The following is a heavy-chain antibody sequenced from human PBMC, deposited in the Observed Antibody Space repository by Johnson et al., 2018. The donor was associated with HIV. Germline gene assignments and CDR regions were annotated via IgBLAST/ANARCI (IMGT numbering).Heavy chain of an antibody. CDR1: GFSFSSYG. D-gene: IGHD5-12*01. V-gene: IGHV3-NL1*01. J-gene: IGHJ3*02. CDR2: IYSGGST. Sequence: QVQLVESGGGVVQPGRSLRLSCAASGFSFSSYGIHWVRQAPGQGLEWVSVIYSGGSTYYADSVKGRFTISRDNSKNTLYLQMNSLRAEDTAVYYCARGRARAFDIWGQGTMVTVSS. CDR3: ARGRARAFDI.